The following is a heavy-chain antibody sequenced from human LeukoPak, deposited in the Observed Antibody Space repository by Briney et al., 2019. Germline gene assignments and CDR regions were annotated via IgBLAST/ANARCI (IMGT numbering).Heavy chain of an antibody. J-gene: IGHJ6*03. CDR3: ARDQGYYYYYYMDV. Sequence: ASVKVSCKASGYTFTGYYMHWVRQAPGQGLEWMGWINPNSGGTNYAQKFQGRVTITADKSTSTAYMELSSLRSEDTAVYYCARDQGYYYYYYMDVWGKGTTVTVSS. V-gene: IGHV1-2*02. CDR2: INPNSGGT. CDR1: GYTFTGYY.